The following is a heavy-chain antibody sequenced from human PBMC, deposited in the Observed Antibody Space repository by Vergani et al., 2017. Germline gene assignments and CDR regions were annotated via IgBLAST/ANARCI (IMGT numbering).Heavy chain of an antibody. J-gene: IGHJ4*02. D-gene: IGHD5/OR15-5a*01. V-gene: IGHV3-30*02. Sequence: QVYLVESGGGVVQPGESLRLSCAAPGFPFSTYGMHWVRPAPGKGLEWVAFIQKDGIDKFYADYVSGRFTISRDISKNTLYLEMNSLSAEDTAFYHCVKDHPVYDEWGRGTLVSVS. CDR1: GFPFSTYG. CDR3: VKDHPVYDE. CDR2: IQKDGIDK.